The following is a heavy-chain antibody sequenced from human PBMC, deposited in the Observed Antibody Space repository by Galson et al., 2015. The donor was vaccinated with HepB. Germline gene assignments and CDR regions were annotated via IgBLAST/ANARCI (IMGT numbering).Heavy chain of an antibody. D-gene: IGHD3-10*01. V-gene: IGHV3-30*02. J-gene: IGHJ4*02. CDR3: AKDSGGGGSKPNYGSGSYYNWFRD. CDR1: GFTFSSYG. CDR2: IRYDGSNK. Sequence: SLRLSCAASGFTFSSYGMHWVRQAPGKGLEWVAFIRYDGSNKYYADSVKGRFTISRDNSKNTLYLQMNSLRAEDTAVYYCAKDSGGGGSKPNYGSGSYYNWFRDWGQGTLVTVSS.